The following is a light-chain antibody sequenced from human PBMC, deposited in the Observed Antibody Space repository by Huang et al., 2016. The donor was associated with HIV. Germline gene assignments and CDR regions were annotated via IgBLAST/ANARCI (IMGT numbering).Light chain of an antibody. CDR1: QSVSSN. Sequence: EKVMTQSPATLSVSPGERATLSCRASQSVSSNLAWYQQKPGQAPRLLIYGASPMATGIPARFSGRGSGTEFTLTISSLQSEDFAVYYCQQYTSWPYTFGQGTKLEIK. J-gene: IGKJ2*01. V-gene: IGKV3-15*01. CDR3: QQYTSWPYT. CDR2: GAS.